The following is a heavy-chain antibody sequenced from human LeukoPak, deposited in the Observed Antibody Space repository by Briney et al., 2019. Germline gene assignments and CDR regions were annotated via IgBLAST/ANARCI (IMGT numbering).Heavy chain of an antibody. CDR2: IYTSGST. CDR3: ARVGGYCSGTSCYHYYMDV. D-gene: IGHD2-2*01. Sequence: KSSETLSLTCTVSGGSISSYYWSWIRQPAGKGLEWIGRIYTSGSTNYNPSLKSRVTMSVDTSKNQFSLKLSSVTAADTAVYYCARVGGYCSGTSCYHYYMDVWGKGTTVTVSS. J-gene: IGHJ6*03. V-gene: IGHV4-4*07. CDR1: GGSISSYY.